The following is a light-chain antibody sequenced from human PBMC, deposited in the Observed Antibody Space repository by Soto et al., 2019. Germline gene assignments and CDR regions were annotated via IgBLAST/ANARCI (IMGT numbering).Light chain of an antibody. Sequence: EIVLTQSPATLSLSPGERATLSCRASQSVSSYLAWYQQKPGQAPRLLIYDASNRATGIPARFSGSGSGTDFTLTISSLEPEDFAVHYCQQRSKWPLYTFGQGTKPEIK. CDR2: DAS. CDR3: QQRSKWPLYT. CDR1: QSVSSY. V-gene: IGKV3-11*01. J-gene: IGKJ2*01.